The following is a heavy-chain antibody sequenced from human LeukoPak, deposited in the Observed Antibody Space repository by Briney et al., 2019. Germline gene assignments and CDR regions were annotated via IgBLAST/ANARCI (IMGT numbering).Heavy chain of an antibody. Sequence: GGSLRLSCAASGFDFSTYYLNWVRQAPGKGLEWVSSISSSSSNIFYSDLVKGRFTISRDNAKNSLYLQMNSLRAEDTAVYYCARNPNLSAYCGGDCYPGAFDIWGQGTMVTVSS. CDR2: ISSSSSNI. V-gene: IGHV3-21*01. CDR3: ARNPNLSAYCGGDCYPGAFDI. J-gene: IGHJ3*02. CDR1: GFDFSTYY. D-gene: IGHD2-21*02.